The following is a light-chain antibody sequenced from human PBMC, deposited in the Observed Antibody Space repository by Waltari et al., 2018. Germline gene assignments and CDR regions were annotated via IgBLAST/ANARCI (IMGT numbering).Light chain of an antibody. Sequence: EVVMTQSPVTLSVSPGERATLSCRASQSVTSNLAWYQQKAGQPPRLLIYETLTRVTGVPARFSGRGSGIEFTLTISSLQSEDSAVYYCQQYNEWRPSTFGPGTKLEI. CDR3: QQYNEWRPST. V-gene: IGKV3-15*01. J-gene: IGKJ2*01. CDR1: QSVTSN. CDR2: ETL.